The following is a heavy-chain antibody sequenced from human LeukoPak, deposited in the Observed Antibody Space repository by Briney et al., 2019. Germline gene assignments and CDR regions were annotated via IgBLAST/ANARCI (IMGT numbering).Heavy chain of an antibody. V-gene: IGHV3-21*01. CDR2: ISSSSSYI. D-gene: IGHD5-12*01. J-gene: IGHJ6*03. CDR3: ARDLGYSGYDFFPNYYYYYMDV. Sequence: GGSLRLSCAASGFTFSSYSMNWVRQAPGKGLEWVSSISSSSSYIYYADSVKGRFTISRDNAKNSLYLQMNSLRAEDTAVYYCARDLGYSGYDFFPNYYYYYMDVWGKGTTVTVSS. CDR1: GFTFSSYS.